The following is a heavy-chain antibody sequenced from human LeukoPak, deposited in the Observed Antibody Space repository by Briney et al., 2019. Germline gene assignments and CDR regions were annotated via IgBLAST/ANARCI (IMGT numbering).Heavy chain of an antibody. D-gene: IGHD4-11*01. Sequence: GGSLRLSCAASGFSVSGNYMNWVRQAPGKGLEWVSVIYSGGSTYYADSVKGRFTISRDNSKNTLYLQMNSLRAEDMAVYYCARVMTTYYYGVDVWGQGTMVTVSS. CDR3: ARVMTTYYYGVDV. V-gene: IGHV3-66*01. J-gene: IGHJ6*02. CDR2: IYSGGST. CDR1: GFSVSGNY.